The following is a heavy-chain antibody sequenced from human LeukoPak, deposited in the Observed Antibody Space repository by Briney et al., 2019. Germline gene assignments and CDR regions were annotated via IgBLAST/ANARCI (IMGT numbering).Heavy chain of an antibody. CDR2: ISHGGRT. Sequence: SETLSLTCAVSGYSISSDYYWGWSRQPPGKGLEWIGSISHGGRTYYNPSFKSRVTTSVDTSKNEVSLKLSSVTAADTAVYYCAGIVGNIEVFDYWGQGTLVTVSS. D-gene: IGHD1-26*01. J-gene: IGHJ4*02. V-gene: IGHV4-38-2*01. CDR1: GYSISSDYY. CDR3: AGIVGNIEVFDY.